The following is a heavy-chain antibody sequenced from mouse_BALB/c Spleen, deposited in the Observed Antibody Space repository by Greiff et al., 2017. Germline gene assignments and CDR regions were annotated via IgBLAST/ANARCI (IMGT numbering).Heavy chain of an antibody. V-gene: IGHV2-9*02. D-gene: IGHD1-1*01. CDR3: ARERDSYYYGSSFDY. Sequence: VKLMESGPGLVAPSQSLSITCTVSGFSLTSYGVHWVRQPPGKGLEWLGVIWAGGSTNYNSALMSRLSISKDNSKSQVFLKMNSLQTDDTAMYYCARERDSYYYGSSFDYWGQGTTLTVSS. CDR1: GFSLTSYG. CDR2: IWAGGST. J-gene: IGHJ2*01.